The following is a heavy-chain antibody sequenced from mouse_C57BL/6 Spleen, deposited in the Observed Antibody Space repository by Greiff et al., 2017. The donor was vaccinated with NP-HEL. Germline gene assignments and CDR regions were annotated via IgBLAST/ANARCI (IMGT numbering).Heavy chain of an antibody. J-gene: IGHJ4*01. V-gene: IGHV1-15*01. Sequence: VQLQQSGAELVRPGASVTLSCKASGYTFTDHEMHWVKQTPVHGLEWIGAIDPETGGTAYNQKFKGKAILTADKSSSTAYMELRSLTSEDSAVYYGTRKLVLNYYAMDYWGQGTSVTVSS. D-gene: IGHD1-3*01. CDR3: TRKLVLNYYAMDY. CDR2: IDPETGGT. CDR1: GYTFTDHE.